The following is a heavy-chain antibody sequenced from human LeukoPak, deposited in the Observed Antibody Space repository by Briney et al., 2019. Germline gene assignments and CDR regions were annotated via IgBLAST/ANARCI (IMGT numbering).Heavy chain of an antibody. V-gene: IGHV3-20*04. CDR2: INWNGDNT. J-gene: IGHJ3*02. Sequence: PGGSLRLSCAASGFTFSSYWMHWVRQAPGKGLEWVSGINWNGDNTVYADSVKGRFTISRDNAKNSLYLQMNSLGAEDTAFYYCASDRRSDSSGYAFDIWGQGTMVTVSS. CDR1: GFTFSSYW. CDR3: ASDRRSDSSGYAFDI. D-gene: IGHD3-22*01.